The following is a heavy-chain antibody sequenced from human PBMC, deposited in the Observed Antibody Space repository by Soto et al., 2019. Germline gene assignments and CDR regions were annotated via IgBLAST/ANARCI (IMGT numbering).Heavy chain of an antibody. CDR2: ISSNGGST. CDR3: VKGNGYNGDWFDP. D-gene: IGHD5-12*01. Sequence: EVQLVESGGGLVQPGGSLRLSCSASGFTFSSYAMRWVRQAPGKGLEYVSAISSNGGSTYYADSVKGRFTISRDNSKNTLYLQMSSLRAEDTAVYYCVKGNGYNGDWFDPWGQGTLVTVSS. J-gene: IGHJ5*02. CDR1: GFTFSSYA. V-gene: IGHV3-64D*06.